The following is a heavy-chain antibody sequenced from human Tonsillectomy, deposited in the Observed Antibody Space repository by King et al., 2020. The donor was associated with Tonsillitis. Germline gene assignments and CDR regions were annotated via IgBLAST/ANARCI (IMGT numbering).Heavy chain of an antibody. V-gene: IGHV3-73*02. CDR3: TRHLDV. J-gene: IGHJ6*04. CDR1: GFTLSGSA. CDR2: VRNKANSDAT. Sequence: VQLVESGGGLVQPGGSLKLSCAASGFTLSGSAMHWGRQSSGKGLEWVGGVRNKANSDATAYAASVKGRFTISRDDSKNTAYLQMNSLKTEDTAVYYCTRHLDVWGKGTTVTVSS.